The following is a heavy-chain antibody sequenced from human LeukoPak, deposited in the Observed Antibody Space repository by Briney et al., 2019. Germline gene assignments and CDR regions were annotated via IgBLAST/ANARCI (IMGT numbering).Heavy chain of an antibody. V-gene: IGHV3-30*18. CDR3: ANLVGATPY. Sequence: GGSLRLSCAASGFTFSSYGMHWVRQAPGKGLEWVAVISYDGSNKYYADSVKGRFTISRDNSKNTLYLQMNSLRAEDMAVYYCANLVGATPYWGQGTLVTVSS. D-gene: IGHD1-26*01. CDR1: GFTFSSYG. J-gene: IGHJ4*02. CDR2: ISYDGSNK.